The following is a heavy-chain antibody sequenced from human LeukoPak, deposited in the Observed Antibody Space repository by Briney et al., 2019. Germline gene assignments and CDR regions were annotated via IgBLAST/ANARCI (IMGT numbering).Heavy chain of an antibody. CDR1: GFTFDNYA. D-gene: IGHD2-21*02. J-gene: IGHJ3*02. V-gene: IGHV3-23*01. Sequence: GGSLRLSCAASGFTFDNYAMTWVRQAPGKGLEWVSTHSASGGRTYYADSVKGRFTISKDNSKNMLYLQLNSLRADDTAVYYCAKVIYQVTDHDAFDIWGQGTVVTVSS. CDR2: HSASGGRT. CDR3: AKVIYQVTDHDAFDI.